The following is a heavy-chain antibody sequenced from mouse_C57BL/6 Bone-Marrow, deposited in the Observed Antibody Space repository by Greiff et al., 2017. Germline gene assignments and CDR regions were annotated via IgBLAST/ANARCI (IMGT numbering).Heavy chain of an antibody. V-gene: IGHV1-26*01. CDR2: INPNNGGT. Sequence: VQLQQSGPELVKPGASVKISCKASGYTFTDYYMNWVKQSHGKSLEWIGDINPNNGGTSYNQKFKGKATLTVDKSSSTAYMELRSLTSEDSAVYYCASLGGFAYWGQGTLVTVSA. CDR1: GYTFTDYY. CDR3: ASLGGFAY. D-gene: IGHD3-3*01. J-gene: IGHJ3*01.